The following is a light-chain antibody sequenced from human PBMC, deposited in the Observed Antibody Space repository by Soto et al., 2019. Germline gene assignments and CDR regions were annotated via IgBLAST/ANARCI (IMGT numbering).Light chain of an antibody. J-gene: IGLJ2*01. Sequence: QSALTQPPSASGSPGQSVTSSCTGTSSDVGVYGYVSWYQQHTGKAPKLMIFEVTKRASGVPNRFSGSKSGNTASLTVSGLQAEDEADYYCSSYAGINTDVVFGGGTKLTVL. V-gene: IGLV2-8*01. CDR1: SSDVGVYGY. CDR2: EVT. CDR3: SSYAGINTDVV.